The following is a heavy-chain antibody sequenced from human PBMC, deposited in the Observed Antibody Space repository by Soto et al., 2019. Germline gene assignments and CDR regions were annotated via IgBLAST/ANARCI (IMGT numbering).Heavy chain of an antibody. Sequence: SETLSLTCTVSGGSVTSSNYWSWVRQAPGKGLEWIGEVYHSGVTHYNPSLKSRVTMSVDKSKNHFSLNLRFVTAADTAVYYCARDRSSGGAYSRRWLDPWGPGTLVTVSS. CDR3: ARDRSSGGAYSRRWLDP. D-gene: IGHD5-12*01. CDR2: VYHSGVT. J-gene: IGHJ5*02. V-gene: IGHV4-4*02. CDR1: GGSVTSSNY.